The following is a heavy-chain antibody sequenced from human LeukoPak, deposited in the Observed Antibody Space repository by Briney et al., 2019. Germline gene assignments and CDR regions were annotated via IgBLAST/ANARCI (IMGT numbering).Heavy chain of an antibody. CDR3: ARSYCSGGSCHDP. V-gene: IGHV4-34*01. D-gene: IGHD2-15*01. CDR1: GGSFSGYY. Sequence: SETLSLTCAVYGGSFSGYYWSWIRQPPGKGLEWIGEINHSGSTNYNPSLKSRVTISVDTSKNQFSLKLSSVTAADTAVYYCARSYCSGGSCHDPWGQGTLVTVSS. CDR2: INHSGST. J-gene: IGHJ5*02.